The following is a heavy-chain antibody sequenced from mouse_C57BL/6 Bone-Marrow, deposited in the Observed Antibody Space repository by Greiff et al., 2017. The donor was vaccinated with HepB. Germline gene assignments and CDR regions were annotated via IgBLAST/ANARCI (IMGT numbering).Heavy chain of an antibody. CDR2: ISYDGSN. J-gene: IGHJ4*01. CDR3: AREAGYYDAMDY. V-gene: IGHV3-6*01. D-gene: IGHD2-2*01. Sequence: EVQLVESGPGLVKPSQSLSLTCSVTGYSITSCYYWNWIRQFPGNKLEWMGYISYDGSNNYNPSLKNRISITRDTSKNQFFLKLNSVTTEDTATYYCAREAGYYDAMDYWGQGTSVTVSS. CDR1: GYSITSCYY.